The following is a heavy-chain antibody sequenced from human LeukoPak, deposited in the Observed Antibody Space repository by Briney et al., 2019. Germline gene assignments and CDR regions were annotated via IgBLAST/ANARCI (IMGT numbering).Heavy chain of an antibody. CDR3: ARDHANCGGDCYSPPFDY. Sequence: PGRSLRLSCAASGFTFSSYGMHWVRQAPGKGLEWVAVIWYDGSNKYYADSVKGRFTISRDNSKNTLYPQMNSLRAEDTAVYYCARDHANCGGDCYSPPFDYWGQGTLVTVSS. CDR1: GFTFSSYG. V-gene: IGHV3-33*01. CDR2: IWYDGSNK. D-gene: IGHD2-21*02. J-gene: IGHJ4*02.